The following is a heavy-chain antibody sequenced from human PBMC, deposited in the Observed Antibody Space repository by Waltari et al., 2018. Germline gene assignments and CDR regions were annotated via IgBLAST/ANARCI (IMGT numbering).Heavy chain of an antibody. J-gene: IGHJ4*02. D-gene: IGHD3-16*01. CDR1: GFAVSDNY. CDR2: IYSCVSA. CDR3: ARGPPISAKWELCWFDY. V-gene: IGHV3-53*01. Sequence: EVQVVESGGGLIQPGGSLRLSCAASGFAVSDNYMSWVPQAPGKGREWVAVIYSCVSAYYADAVKGRFTISRDSSENTFYLQMSSLRVEDTAVYYCARGPPISAKWELCWFDYWGQGTLVTVSS.